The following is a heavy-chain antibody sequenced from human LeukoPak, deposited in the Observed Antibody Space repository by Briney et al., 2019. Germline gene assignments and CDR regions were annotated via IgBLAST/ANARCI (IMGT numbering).Heavy chain of an antibody. CDR2: IYHSGST. J-gene: IGHJ4*02. CDR1: GYSISSGYY. Sequence: PSETLSLTCTVSGYSISSGYYWGWIRQPPGKGLEWIGSIYHSGSTYYNPSLKSRVTISVDTSKNQFSLKLSSVTAADTAVYYCAREYCSSTSCYRGTFDYWGQGTLVTVSS. V-gene: IGHV4-38-2*02. D-gene: IGHD2-2*01. CDR3: AREYCSSTSCYRGTFDY.